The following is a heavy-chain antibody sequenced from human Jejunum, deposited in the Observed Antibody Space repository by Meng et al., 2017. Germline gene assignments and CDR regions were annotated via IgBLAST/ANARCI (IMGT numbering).Heavy chain of an antibody. V-gene: IGHV3-11*01. Sequence: QVQLVESGGGVVQPGGSLILSCAASGFMFSDSFMSWVRQAPGRGLEWVSYITSSGTATNYADSVRGRFTISRDNAKNFLYLQMNNLRADDTAVYYCVTGLRHFDSWGQGVLVTVSS. J-gene: IGHJ4*02. CDR1: GFMFSDSF. CDR2: ITSSGTAT. D-gene: IGHD3/OR15-3a*01. CDR3: VTGLRHFDS.